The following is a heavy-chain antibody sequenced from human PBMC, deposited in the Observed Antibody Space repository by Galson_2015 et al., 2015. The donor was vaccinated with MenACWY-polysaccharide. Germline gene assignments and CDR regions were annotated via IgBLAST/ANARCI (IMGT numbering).Heavy chain of an antibody. CDR3: AREDSCSGGTCYFYDY. CDR1: GFIFNTYG. Sequence: SLRLSCAASGFIFNTYGMAWARQAPGKGLEWVSAISGSASGGTTYYAASVKGRFTISKDNSKNTLYLQMNSLRVEDTAVYYCAREDSCSGGTCYFYDYWGQGTLVTVSS. V-gene: IGHV3-23*01. J-gene: IGHJ4*02. D-gene: IGHD2-15*01. CDR2: ISGSASGGTT.